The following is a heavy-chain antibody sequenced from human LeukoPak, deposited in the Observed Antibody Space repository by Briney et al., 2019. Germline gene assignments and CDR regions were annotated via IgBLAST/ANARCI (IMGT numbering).Heavy chain of an antibody. Sequence: PGGSLRLSCAASGFTISSFPMSWVRQAPGKGLQWVSGITGRGGNTYYADSVEGRFTISRDNSKNTLSLQMDSLRAEDTAVYYCARDRAAFDYWGQGTLVTVSS. CDR1: GFTISSFP. V-gene: IGHV3-23*01. CDR3: ARDRAAFDY. D-gene: IGHD6-25*01. J-gene: IGHJ4*02. CDR2: ITGRGGNT.